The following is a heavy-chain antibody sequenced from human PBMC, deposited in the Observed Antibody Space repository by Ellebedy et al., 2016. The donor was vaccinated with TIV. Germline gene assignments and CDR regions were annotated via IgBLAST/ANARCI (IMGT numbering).Heavy chain of an antibody. D-gene: IGHD2-2*01. J-gene: IGHJ6*02. Sequence: ASVKVSCXASGYTFTSYGISWVRQAPGQGLEWMGWISAYNGNTNYAQKLQGRVTMTTDTSTSTAYMELRSLRSDDTAVYYCARDLIVVVPAATDGMDVWGQGTTVTVSS. CDR3: ARDLIVVVPAATDGMDV. CDR2: ISAYNGNT. V-gene: IGHV1-18*01. CDR1: GYTFTSYG.